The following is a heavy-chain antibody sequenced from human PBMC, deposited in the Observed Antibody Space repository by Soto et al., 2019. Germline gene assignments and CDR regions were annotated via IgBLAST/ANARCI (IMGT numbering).Heavy chain of an antibody. J-gene: IGHJ3*01. CDR1: GGPFGSSA. CDR3: ARLRRDWGEAFDL. CDR2: IIPVVDKA. V-gene: IGHV1-69*01. D-gene: IGHD3-16*01. Sequence: QVQLVQSGADVKKPGSSVKVSCKTSGGPFGSSAISWVRQAPAQGLEWMGEIIPVVDKANYAQNFQGRLTSTADEPTGTVFMQLRSLRSEATAVYFCARLRRDWGEAFDLWGLGTFVTVSS.